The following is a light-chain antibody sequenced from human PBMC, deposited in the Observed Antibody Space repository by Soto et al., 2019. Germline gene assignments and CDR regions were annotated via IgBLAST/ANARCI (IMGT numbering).Light chain of an antibody. CDR1: QSIGSW. J-gene: IGKJ1*01. CDR3: QQYGSYSPWT. Sequence: DIQMTQSPSTLSASVGDRVTITCRASQSIGSWLAWYQQKPGKAPKLLIYKASSLESGVPSRFSGCGSGTAFTLTISSLQPDDFASYYCQQYGSYSPWTFGQGTKVEIK. V-gene: IGKV1-5*03. CDR2: KAS.